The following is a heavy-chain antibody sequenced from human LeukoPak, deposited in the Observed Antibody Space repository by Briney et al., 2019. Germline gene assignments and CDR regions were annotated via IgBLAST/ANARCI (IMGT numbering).Heavy chain of an antibody. CDR3: AKDRFSYGNDKNDY. CDR2: ISGSGGST. V-gene: IGHV3-23*01. D-gene: IGHD5-18*01. Sequence: GGSLRLSCAASGFTFSSYAMSWVRQAPGKGLEWVSAISGSGGSTYYADSVKGRFTISRDNSKHTLYLQMNSLRAEDTAVYYCAKDRFSYGNDKNDYWGQGTLVTVSS. J-gene: IGHJ4*02. CDR1: GFTFSSYA.